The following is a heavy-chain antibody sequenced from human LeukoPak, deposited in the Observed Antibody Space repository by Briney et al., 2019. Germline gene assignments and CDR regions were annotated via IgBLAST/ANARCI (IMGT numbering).Heavy chain of an antibody. J-gene: IGHJ4*02. Sequence: GSRRLSYAASGFPFSSYGMHWVRQAPGKGLEWVAVIWYDGSNKYYADSVKGRFTISRDNSKNTLYLQMNSLRAEDTAVYYCAKGGYDSSGFDYWGQGTLVTVSS. V-gene: IGHV3-33*06. D-gene: IGHD3-22*01. CDR3: AKGGYDSSGFDY. CDR1: GFPFSSYG. CDR2: IWYDGSNK.